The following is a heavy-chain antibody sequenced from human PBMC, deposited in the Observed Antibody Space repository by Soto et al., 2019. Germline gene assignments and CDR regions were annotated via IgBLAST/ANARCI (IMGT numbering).Heavy chain of an antibody. Sequence: EVQLVESGGGLVQPGGSLRLSCAASGFTFSSYWMSWVRQAQGKGLEWVANIKQDASEKYYVDSVKGRFTISRDNDNNGLYLQKSGLRAEDKAVYYCRSDKGEGYNFYYWGQGILVTVSA. CDR3: RSDKGEGYNFYY. D-gene: IGHD5-12*01. V-gene: IGHV3-7*01. CDR1: GFTFSSYW. CDR2: IKQDASEK. J-gene: IGHJ4*02.